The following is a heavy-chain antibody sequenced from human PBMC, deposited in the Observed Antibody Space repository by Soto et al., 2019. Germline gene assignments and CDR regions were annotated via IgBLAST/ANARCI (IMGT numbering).Heavy chain of an antibody. J-gene: IGHJ4*02. CDR1: GFSFTTDGMG. Sequence: QITLKESGPTLVKPTQTLTLTCTFSGFSFTTDGMGVGWIRQPPGKALEWLALIHCDDDKRYTPSLKSRLTITKDASRNQLAPTLTNMDPADTATYCCAHLYWAASGTRYYFDYWGQGTLVTVSS. CDR2: IHCDDDK. CDR3: AHLYWAASGTRYYFDY. D-gene: IGHD6-13*01. V-gene: IGHV2-5*02.